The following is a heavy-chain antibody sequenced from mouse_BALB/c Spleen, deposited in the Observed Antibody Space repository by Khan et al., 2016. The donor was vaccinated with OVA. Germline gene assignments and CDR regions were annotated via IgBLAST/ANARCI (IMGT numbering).Heavy chain of an antibody. J-gene: IGHJ1*01. CDR3: AREDYGHWYFDV. V-gene: IGHV5-17*02. Sequence: DVMLVESGGGLVQPGGSRKLSCAASGFTFNDFGMHWVRQAPEKGLEWVAYISSGSFTIYYTDTVKGRFTISRDNPKNTLFLQMTSLRSEDTAMYYCAREDYGHWYFDVWGAGTTVTVSS. D-gene: IGHD1-1*02. CDR2: ISSGSFTI. CDR1: GFTFNDFG.